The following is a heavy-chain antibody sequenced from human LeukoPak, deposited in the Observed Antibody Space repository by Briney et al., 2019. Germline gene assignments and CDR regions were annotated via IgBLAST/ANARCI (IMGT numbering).Heavy chain of an antibody. V-gene: IGHV4-59*01. CDR3: ASGYCGGACQLGGVDM. CDR1: GGSISSYY. J-gene: IGHJ3*02. Sequence: SETLSLICTLSGGSISSYYWSWLRQPPGKGLEYIGYTHYSVSTNYNTSLKSRVPISLDTSGNQFSLKLSSVTAADTAVYYCASGYCGGACQLGGVDMWGQGTMVTVSS. CDR2: THYSVST. D-gene: IGHD2-21*02.